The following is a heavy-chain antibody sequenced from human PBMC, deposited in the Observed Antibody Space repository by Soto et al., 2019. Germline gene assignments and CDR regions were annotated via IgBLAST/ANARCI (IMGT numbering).Heavy chain of an antibody. J-gene: IGHJ4*02. V-gene: IGHV4-59*01. CDR3: ARGVYGGNYYYLDY. Sequence: QVQLQESGPGLVKASETLSLTCTVSGGSISPYYWSWIRQPPGKGLEWIGYIFYSGGTNYNPSLTSRVTISVDPSKNQFSLQLRSVTAADTAVYYCARGVYGGNYYYLDYWGQGTLVTVSS. CDR2: IFYSGGT. D-gene: IGHD4-17*01. CDR1: GGSISPYY.